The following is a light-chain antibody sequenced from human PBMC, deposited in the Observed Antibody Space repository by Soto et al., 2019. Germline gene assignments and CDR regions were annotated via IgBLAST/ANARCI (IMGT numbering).Light chain of an antibody. Sequence: DIVMTQSPDSLAVSLGERATINCKSSQSVLYSSNNKNYLAWYQQRPGQPPKLLIYWASTRESGVPDRFSGSGSGTDLTLTITSLQAEDVAVYYCQQYVRTPPTFGQGTKLE. CDR3: QQYVRTPPT. J-gene: IGKJ2*01. CDR1: QSVLYSSNNKNY. V-gene: IGKV4-1*01. CDR2: WAS.